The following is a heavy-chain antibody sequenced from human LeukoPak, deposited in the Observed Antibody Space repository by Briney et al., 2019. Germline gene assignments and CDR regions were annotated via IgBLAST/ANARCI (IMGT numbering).Heavy chain of an antibody. CDR1: GASLNTYS. V-gene: IGHV4-59*01. CDR2: ASDSGTT. Sequence: SETLSLTCTVSGASLNTYSWTWVRQPPGKGLEYIGYASDSGTTNYNPSLKSRVTVSVDRSKSQFSLRVTSVSAADTAVYYCARVTGYMIEDYFDYWGQGTLVTVSS. D-gene: IGHD3-22*01. CDR3: ARVTGYMIEDYFDY. J-gene: IGHJ4*02.